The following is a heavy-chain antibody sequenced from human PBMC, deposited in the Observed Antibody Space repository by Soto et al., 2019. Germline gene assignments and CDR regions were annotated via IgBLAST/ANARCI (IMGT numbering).Heavy chain of an antibody. CDR2: IWYDGSNK. V-gene: IGHV3-33*01. Sequence: PGGSLILSCAASGFTFSSYGMHWVRQAPGKGLEWVAVIWYDGSNKYYADSVKGRFTISRDNSKNTLYLQMNSLRAEDTAVYYCARDLSYYDSSGYYLDYWGQGTLVTVSS. D-gene: IGHD3-22*01. J-gene: IGHJ4*02. CDR3: ARDLSYYDSSGYYLDY. CDR1: GFTFSSYG.